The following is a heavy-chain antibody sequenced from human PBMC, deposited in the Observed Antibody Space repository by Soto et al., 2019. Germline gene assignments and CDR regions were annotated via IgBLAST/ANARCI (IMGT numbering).Heavy chain of an antibody. Sequence: ASVKVSCKASGYTFSSYYFSWVRRAPGQGLEWMGWISGNNGNMNYAQKFQGRLTMTTDTSTGTAYMELRSLSSDDTAVYYCARFWTGYSSDYWGQGTLVTVSS. CDR2: ISGNNGNM. CDR1: GYTFSSYY. J-gene: IGHJ4*02. D-gene: IGHD3-3*01. CDR3: ARFWTGYSSDY. V-gene: IGHV1-18*01.